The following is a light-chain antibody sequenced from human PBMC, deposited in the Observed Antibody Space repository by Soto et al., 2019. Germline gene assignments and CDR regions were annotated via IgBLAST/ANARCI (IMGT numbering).Light chain of an antibody. CDR2: EVS. V-gene: IGLV2-23*02. Sequence: QSALTQPASVSGSPGQSITISCSGTSSDVGSYNLVSWYQQHPGKAPKLMIYEVSKRPSGVSNRFSGSKSGNTASLTISELQAEDEADYYCCSYAGRAYVFGTGTKLTVL. CDR1: SSDVGSYNL. J-gene: IGLJ1*01. CDR3: CSYAGRAYV.